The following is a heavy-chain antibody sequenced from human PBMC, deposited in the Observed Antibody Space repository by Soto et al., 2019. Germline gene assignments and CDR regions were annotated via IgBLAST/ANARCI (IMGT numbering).Heavy chain of an antibody. Sequence: SETLSLTCAVYGGSFGGYYWSWIRQPPGKGLEWIGEINHSGSTNYNPSLKSRVTISVDTSKNQFSLKLSSVTAADTAVYYCARLDRVKPAAIRRYYYYYMDVWGKGSTVTVSS. J-gene: IGHJ6*03. CDR3: ARLDRVKPAAIRRYYYYYMDV. V-gene: IGHV4-34*01. CDR1: GGSFGGYY. CDR2: INHSGST. D-gene: IGHD2-2*01.